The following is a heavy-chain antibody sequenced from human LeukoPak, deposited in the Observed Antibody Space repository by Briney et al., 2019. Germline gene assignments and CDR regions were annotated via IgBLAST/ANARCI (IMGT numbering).Heavy chain of an antibody. Sequence: PSETLSLTCAVYGGSFSGYYWSWIRQPPGKGLEWIGEINHSGSTNYNPSLKSRVTISVDTSKNQFSLKPSSVTAADTAVYYCARASSRGYSYGRRFDYWGQGTLVTVSS. V-gene: IGHV4-34*01. CDR1: GGSFSGYY. CDR3: ARASSRGYSYGRRFDY. D-gene: IGHD5-18*01. J-gene: IGHJ4*02. CDR2: INHSGST.